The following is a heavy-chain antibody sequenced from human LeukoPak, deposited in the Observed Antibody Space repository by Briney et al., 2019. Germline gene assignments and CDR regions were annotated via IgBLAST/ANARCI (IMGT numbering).Heavy chain of an antibody. CDR2: ISGSGGST. CDR3: AKTYYDFWSGNYPFDP. CDR1: GFTFSSYA. Sequence: GGSLRLSCAASGFTFSSYAMSWVRQAPGKGLEWVSAISGSGGSTYYADSVKGRFTISRDNSKNTLYLQMNCLRAEDTAVYYCAKTYYDFWSGNYPFDPWGQGTLVTVSS. J-gene: IGHJ5*02. V-gene: IGHV3-23*01. D-gene: IGHD3-3*01.